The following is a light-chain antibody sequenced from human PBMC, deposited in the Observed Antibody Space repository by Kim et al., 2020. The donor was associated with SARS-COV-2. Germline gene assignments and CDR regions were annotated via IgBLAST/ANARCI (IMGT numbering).Light chain of an antibody. Sequence: SSELTQDSAVSVALGQTVRITCQGDSLRSYYASWYQQKPGQAPVLVIYGKNNRPSGIPDRFSGSSSGNTASLTTTGAQAEDEADYYCNSRDSSGNHWVFG. CDR3: NSRDSSGNHWV. V-gene: IGLV3-19*01. CDR1: SLRSYY. J-gene: IGLJ3*02. CDR2: GKN.